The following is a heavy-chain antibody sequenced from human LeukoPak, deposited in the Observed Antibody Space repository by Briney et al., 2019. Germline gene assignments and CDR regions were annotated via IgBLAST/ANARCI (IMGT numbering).Heavy chain of an antibody. CDR1: GYTFTSYY. Sequence: ASVKVSCEASGYTFTSYYMHWVRQAPGQGLEWMGISHPSGGSTSYAQKFQGRVTVTRDTSTSTVYMELSSLKSEDTAVYYCARYYGEGAFDYWGQGTLVTVSS. CDR3: ARYYGEGAFDY. J-gene: IGHJ4*02. D-gene: IGHD4-17*01. CDR2: SHPSGGST. V-gene: IGHV1-46*01.